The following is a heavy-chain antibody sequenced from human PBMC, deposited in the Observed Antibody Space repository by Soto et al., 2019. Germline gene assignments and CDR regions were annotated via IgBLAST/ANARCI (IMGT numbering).Heavy chain of an antibody. Sequence: GGSLRLSCAASGFTFSSYGMHWVRQAPGKGLEWVAVIWYDGSNKYYADSVKGRFTISRDNSKNTLYLQMNSLRAEDTAVYYCARDFRTYGDYGHFDYWGQGTLVTVSS. V-gene: IGHV3-33*01. CDR3: ARDFRTYGDYGHFDY. D-gene: IGHD4-17*01. CDR2: IWYDGSNK. J-gene: IGHJ4*02. CDR1: GFTFSSYG.